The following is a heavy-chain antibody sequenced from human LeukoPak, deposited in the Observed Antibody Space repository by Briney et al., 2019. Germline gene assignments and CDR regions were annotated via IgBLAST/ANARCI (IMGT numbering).Heavy chain of an antibody. J-gene: IGHJ4*02. CDR1: GFTFSSYA. V-gene: IGHV3-23*01. CDR3: AKDDDFWSGYVDY. CDR2: ISGSGGST. D-gene: IGHD3-3*01. Sequence: GRPLRLSCAASGFTFSSYAMSWVRQAPGKGLEWVSAISGSGGSTYYADSVKGRFTISRDNSKNTLYLQMNSLRAEDTAVYYCAKDDDFWSGYVDYWGQGTLVTVSS.